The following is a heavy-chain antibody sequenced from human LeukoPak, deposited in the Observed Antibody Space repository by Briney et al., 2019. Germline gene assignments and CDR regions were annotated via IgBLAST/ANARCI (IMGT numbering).Heavy chain of an antibody. CDR2: ISSHAIYI. V-gene: IGHV3-21*01. CDR1: GFTFRSYS. CDR3: ARDRNYYDSSGYYFSDY. J-gene: IGHJ4*02. Sequence: GGSLRLSCAASGFTFRSYSMNWLRQAPGKGLEWVSTISSHAIYIYYADSVKGRFTISRDNAKNSLYLQMNSLRAEDTAVYYCARDRNYYDSSGYYFSDYWGQGTLVTVSS. D-gene: IGHD3-22*01.